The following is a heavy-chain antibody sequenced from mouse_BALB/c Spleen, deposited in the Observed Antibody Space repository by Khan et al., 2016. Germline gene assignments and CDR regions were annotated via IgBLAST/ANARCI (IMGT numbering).Heavy chain of an antibody. J-gene: IGHJ3*01. CDR3: ARGGTTARFAY. D-gene: IGHD1-2*01. CDR2: ILPGSGST. Sequence: QVQLQQSGAELMKPGASVKISCKATGYTFSSYWIEWVKQRPGHGLEWIGEILPGSGSTNYNEKFKGKATFTADTSSNTAYMQLSSLTSEDSAVYCCARGGTTARFAYWGQGTLVTVSA. V-gene: IGHV1-9*01. CDR1: GYTFSSYW.